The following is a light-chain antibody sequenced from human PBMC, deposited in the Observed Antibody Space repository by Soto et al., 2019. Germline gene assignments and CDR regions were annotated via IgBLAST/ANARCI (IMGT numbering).Light chain of an antibody. CDR2: EVS. V-gene: IGLV2-14*01. CDR1: SSDVGGYNY. J-gene: IGLJ3*02. Sequence: QSALTQPASVSGSPGQSITISCTGTSSDVGGYNYVSWYQQYPGKAPKLMIYEVSNRPSGVSNRFSGSKSGNTASLTISGLQAEDEADYYCLSYTSANTRVFGGGTKVTVL. CDR3: LSYTSANTRV.